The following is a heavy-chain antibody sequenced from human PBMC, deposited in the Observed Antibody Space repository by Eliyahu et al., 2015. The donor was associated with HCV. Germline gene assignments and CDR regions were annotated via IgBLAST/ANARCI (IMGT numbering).Heavy chain of an antibody. J-gene: IGHJ3*02. D-gene: IGHD6-13*01. CDR3: ARDGPDRAAAGVVAFDI. V-gene: IGHV1-69*06. CDR2: IIPIFGTA. Sequence: LEWMGGIIPIFGTANYAQKFQGRVTITADKSTSTAYMELSSLRSEDTAVYYCARDGPDRAAAGVVAFDIWGQGTMVTVSS.